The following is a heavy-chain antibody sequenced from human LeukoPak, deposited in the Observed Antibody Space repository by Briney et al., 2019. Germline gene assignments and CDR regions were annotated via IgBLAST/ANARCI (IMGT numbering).Heavy chain of an antibody. Sequence: PGGSLRLSCAASGFTFDDYTMHWVRQAPGKGLEWVSLISWDGGSTYYADSVKGRFTISRDNSKNSLYLQMNSLRTEDTALYYCAKDIGYSSGWYARGYYYYGMDVWGQGTTVTVSS. CDR2: ISWDGGST. CDR3: AKDIGYSSGWYARGYYYYGMDV. CDR1: GFTFDDYT. J-gene: IGHJ6*02. D-gene: IGHD6-19*01. V-gene: IGHV3-43*01.